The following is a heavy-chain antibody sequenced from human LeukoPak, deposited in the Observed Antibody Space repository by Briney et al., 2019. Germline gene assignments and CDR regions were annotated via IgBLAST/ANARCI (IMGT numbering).Heavy chain of an antibody. CDR3: ARGGGL. CDR1: GFTFSSYA. Sequence: PGGSLRLSCAASGFTFSSYAMHWIRQAPGKGLEWVAVISFDGSNKYYADSMKGRFTISRDNSKSTLYLQMNSLRAEDTAVYYCARGGGLWGQGTMVTVSS. J-gene: IGHJ3*01. V-gene: IGHV3-30-3*01. CDR2: ISFDGSNK.